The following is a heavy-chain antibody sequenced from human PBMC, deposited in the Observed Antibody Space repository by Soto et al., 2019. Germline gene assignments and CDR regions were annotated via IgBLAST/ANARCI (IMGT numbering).Heavy chain of an antibody. D-gene: IGHD6-13*01. CDR2: IYYSGST. V-gene: IGHV4-59*01. CDR1: VGSISIYY. J-gene: IGHJ6*02. CDR3: ARAAYSSRWENLPYSYYYGMDV. Sequence: SEALSITCTFSVGSISIYYWSWIRQPPGKGLEWRGYIYYSGSTNYNPSLKSRVTISVDTSKNQFSLKLSSVTAADTAVYYCARAAYSSRWENLPYSYYYGMDVWGQGTTVTVSS.